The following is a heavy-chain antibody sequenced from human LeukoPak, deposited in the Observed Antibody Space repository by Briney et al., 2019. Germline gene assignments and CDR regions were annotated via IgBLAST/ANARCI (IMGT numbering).Heavy chain of an antibody. CDR2: ISSSSSYI. J-gene: IGHJ3*02. CDR1: GFTFSSYS. D-gene: IGHD3-9*01. V-gene: IGHV3-21*01. Sequence: GGSLRLSCSASGFTFSSYSMNWVRQAPGKGLEWVSSISSSSSYIYYADSVKGRFTISRDNAKNSLYLQMNSLRAEDTAVYYCARDDSPTTDILTGRDAFDIWGQGTMVTVSS. CDR3: ARDDSPTTDILTGRDAFDI.